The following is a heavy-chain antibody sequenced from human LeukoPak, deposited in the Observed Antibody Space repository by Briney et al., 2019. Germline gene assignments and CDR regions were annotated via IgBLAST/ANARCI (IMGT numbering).Heavy chain of an antibody. D-gene: IGHD3-22*01. CDR3: ARGYYYDSSGYYWGDLYYFDY. CDR2: ISSSSSYI. CDR1: GFTFSNYA. J-gene: IGHJ4*02. V-gene: IGHV3-21*01. Sequence: PGGSLRLSCAASGFTFSNYAMNWVRQAPGKGLEWVSSISSSSSYIYYADSVKGRFTISRDNAKNSLYLQMNSLRAEDTAVYYCARGYYYDSSGYYWGDLYYFDYWGQGTLVTVSS.